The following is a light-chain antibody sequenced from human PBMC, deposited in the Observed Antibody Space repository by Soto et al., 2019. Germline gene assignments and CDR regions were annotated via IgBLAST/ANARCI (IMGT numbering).Light chain of an antibody. CDR1: QSVSSD. V-gene: IGKV3D-15*01. CDR2: GAS. J-gene: IGKJ1*01. Sequence: EIVMTQSPATLSVSPVERATLSCRASQSVSSDLAWYQQKPGQAPRLLIYGASTRAAGIPARFSGSGSGTEFTLTISSLQSEDFAVYYCQQYNNWPPITFGQGTKVDI. CDR3: QQYNNWPPIT.